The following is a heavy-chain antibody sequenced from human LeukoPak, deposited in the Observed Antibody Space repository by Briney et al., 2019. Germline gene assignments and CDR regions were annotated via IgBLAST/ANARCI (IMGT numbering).Heavy chain of an antibody. V-gene: IGHV4-39*01. CDR3: ASILTGRKGVDY. CDR1: GDSISTSSSY. D-gene: IGHD3-9*01. CDR2: IYYSGST. Sequence: PSETLSLTCSVSGDSISTSSSYWGWIRQPPGKGLEWIGSIYYSGSTYYNTSLKSRVTISVDTSKNQFSLKLNSVTAADTAVYYCASILTGRKGVDYWGQGTLVTVSS. J-gene: IGHJ4*02.